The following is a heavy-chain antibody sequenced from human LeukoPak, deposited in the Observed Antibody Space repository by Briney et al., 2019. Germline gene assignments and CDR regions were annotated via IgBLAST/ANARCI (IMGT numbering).Heavy chain of an antibody. CDR3: ARGSGSNSWYFDY. D-gene: IGHD6-13*01. Sequence: SETLSLTCTVSGGSISSGGYYWSWIRQPPGKGLEWIGYIYHSGSTYYNPSLKSRVTISVDRSKNQFSLKLSSVTAADTAVYYCARGSGSNSWYFDYWGQGTLVTVSS. V-gene: IGHV4-30-2*01. CDR2: IYHSGST. CDR1: GGSISSGGYY. J-gene: IGHJ4*02.